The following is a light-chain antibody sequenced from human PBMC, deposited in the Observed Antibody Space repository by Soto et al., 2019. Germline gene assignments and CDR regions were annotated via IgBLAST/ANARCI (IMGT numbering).Light chain of an antibody. CDR3: TPRSDWTPRLT. CDR2: DAS. V-gene: IGKV3-11*01. J-gene: IGKJ4*01. Sequence: EIVLTQSPATLSLSPGERATLSCGASRSVTSYLAWYQQKPGQAPRLLIHDASYRATGIPARFSGSGSGTDFTLTIRSRAPEDFAVYYCTPRSDWTPRLTFGGRTKVEIK. CDR1: RSVTSY.